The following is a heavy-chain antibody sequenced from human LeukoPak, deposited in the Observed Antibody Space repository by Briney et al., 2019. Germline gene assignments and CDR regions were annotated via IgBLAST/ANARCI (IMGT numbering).Heavy chain of an antibody. CDR2: ISYSGST. J-gene: IGHJ2*01. D-gene: IGHD2-15*01. Sequence: SETLSLTCNVSGGSISNYHWSWVRQPPGKGLEWIGYISYSGSTNYNPSLKSRVTILIATSKNQFSLKLSSVTAADTAMYYCARGGSGGSWPRDWYFDLWGRSTLVTVSS. V-gene: IGHV4-59*13. CDR3: ARGGSGGSWPRDWYFDL. CDR1: GGSISNYH.